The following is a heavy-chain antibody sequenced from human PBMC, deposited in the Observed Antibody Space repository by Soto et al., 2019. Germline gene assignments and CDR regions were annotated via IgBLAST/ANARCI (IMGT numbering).Heavy chain of an antibody. D-gene: IGHD2-8*01. CDR1: GFTFSDYY. V-gene: IGHV3-11*06. J-gene: IGHJ3*02. CDR2: YSYSSDYI. CDR3: TRHGFYCENSVCQNSASGFDI. Sequence: QVQLVESGGGVVKPGGSLRLSCAASGFTFSDYYMRWIRQAPGKGLEWISYYSYSSDYIQYADSVTGRFTNSRDNAQNSLFLQMNSLSAEETAVYYCTRHGFYCENSVCQNSASGFDIWGPGTTVTVSS.